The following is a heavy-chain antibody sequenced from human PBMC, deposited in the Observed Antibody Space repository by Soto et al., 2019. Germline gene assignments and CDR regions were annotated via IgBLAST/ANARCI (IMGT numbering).Heavy chain of an antibody. CDR2: IYWDDDK. CDR3: AHRVLRTVFGLVTTTAIYFDF. Sequence: QITLNESGPTQVKPRQTLTLTCTFSGFSLTTSGVGVGWIRQSPGKAPEWLALIYWDDDKRYSPSLKSRLTITKATSNNQVVLTMADLDPADTATYYCAHRVLRTVFGLVTTTAIYFDFWGQGTPVAVSS. V-gene: IGHV2-5*02. J-gene: IGHJ4*02. D-gene: IGHD3-3*01. CDR1: GFSLTTSGVG.